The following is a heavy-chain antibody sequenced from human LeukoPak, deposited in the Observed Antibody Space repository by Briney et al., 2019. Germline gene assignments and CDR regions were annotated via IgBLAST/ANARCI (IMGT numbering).Heavy chain of an antibody. CDR3: ARDPSESYYYDSSGYHTPYGFDP. J-gene: IGHJ5*02. V-gene: IGHV3-48*02. Sequence: GGSLRLSCAASGFTFSSYSMNWVRQAPGKGLEWVSYISSSSSTIYYADSVKGRFTISRDNAKNSPYLQMNSLRDEDTAVYHCARDPSESYYYDSSGYHTPYGFDPWGQGTLVTVSS. CDR2: ISSSSSTI. D-gene: IGHD3-22*01. CDR1: GFTFSSYS.